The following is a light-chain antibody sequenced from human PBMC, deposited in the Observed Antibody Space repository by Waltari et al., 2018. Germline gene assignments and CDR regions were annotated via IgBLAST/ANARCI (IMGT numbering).Light chain of an antibody. V-gene: IGLV2-14*01. Sequence: QSALTQPASVSESPGQSITIPCTGSSSDVGGYNHVSWYQQHPGKAPKLSIFEVSDRPSGVSDRLSGSKSGNTASLTISGLQAEDESNYYCSSYTSNSTWVFGGGTRLTVL. J-gene: IGLJ3*02. CDR1: SSDVGGYNH. CDR2: EVS. CDR3: SSYTSNSTWV.